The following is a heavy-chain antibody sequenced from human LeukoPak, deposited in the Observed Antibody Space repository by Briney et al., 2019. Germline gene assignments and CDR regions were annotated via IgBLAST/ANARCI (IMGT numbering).Heavy chain of an antibody. CDR3: ARQIADYDFWSGLGYFQH. V-gene: IGHV4-39*01. CDR2: IYYSGST. Sequence: SETLSLTCTVSGGSITNYYWGWIRQPPGKGLEWIGSIYYSGSTYYNPSLKSRVTISVDTSKNQFSLKLSSVTAADTAVYYCARQIADYDFWSGLGYFQHWGQGTLVTVSS. CDR1: GGSITNYY. J-gene: IGHJ1*01. D-gene: IGHD3-3*01.